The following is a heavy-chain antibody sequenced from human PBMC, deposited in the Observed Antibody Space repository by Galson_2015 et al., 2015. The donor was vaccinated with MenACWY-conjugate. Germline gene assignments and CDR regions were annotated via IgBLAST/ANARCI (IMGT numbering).Heavy chain of an antibody. D-gene: IGHD2-2*01. CDR3: AASIKDIVVVIGATTLDS. J-gene: IGHJ4*02. CDR2: IYPGDSDA. Sequence: QSGAEVKKPGESLKISCKGLGYRFSNYWIGWVRQMPGKGLEWMGIIYPGDSDARYSPAFQGQVTMSVDTSINTAYLQWSSLKASDTALYYCAASIKDIVVVIGATTLDSWGQGTLVTVSS. CDR1: GYRFSNYW. V-gene: IGHV5-51*01.